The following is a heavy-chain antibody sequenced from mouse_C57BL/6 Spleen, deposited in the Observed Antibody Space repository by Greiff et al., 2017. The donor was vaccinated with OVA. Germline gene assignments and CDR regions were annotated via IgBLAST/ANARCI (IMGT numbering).Heavy chain of an antibody. Sequence: EVQGVESGGDLVKPGGSLKLSCAASGFTFSSYGMSWVRQTPDKRLEWVATISSGGSYTYYPDSVKGRFTISRDNAKNTLYLQRSSLKSEDTAMYYCARHRGGGYFDYWGQGTTLTVSS. CDR1: GFTFSSYG. CDR3: ARHRGGGYFDY. CDR2: ISSGGSYT. J-gene: IGHJ2*01. V-gene: IGHV5-6*01.